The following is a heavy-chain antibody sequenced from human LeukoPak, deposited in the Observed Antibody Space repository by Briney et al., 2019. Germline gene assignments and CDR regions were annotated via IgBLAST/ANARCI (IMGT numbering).Heavy chain of an antibody. Sequence: PGGSLRLSCAASGFTFSSYAMHWVRQAPGKGLEWVAVISYDGSNKYYADSVKGRFTISRDNSKNTLYLQMSSLRAEDTAMYYCARDRGIVVVITLDAFDIWGQGTMVTVSS. CDR3: ARDRGIVVVITLDAFDI. D-gene: IGHD3-22*01. V-gene: IGHV3-30-3*01. CDR2: ISYDGSNK. J-gene: IGHJ3*02. CDR1: GFTFSSYA.